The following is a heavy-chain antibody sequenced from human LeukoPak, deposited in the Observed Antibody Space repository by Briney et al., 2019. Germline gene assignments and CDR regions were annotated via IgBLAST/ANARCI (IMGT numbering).Heavy chain of an antibody. V-gene: IGHV3-21*01. CDR3: ARGTDITATGSDF. CDR1: GFTFSSYS. D-gene: IGHD6-13*01. Sequence: MSGGSLRLSCAASGFTFSSYSMNWVRQAPGKGLEWVSSISSSSSYIYYADSMKGRFTISRDDAKNSLYLQMSSLRAEDTAVYYCARGTDITATGSDFWGQGTLVTVSS. CDR2: ISSSSSYI. J-gene: IGHJ4*02.